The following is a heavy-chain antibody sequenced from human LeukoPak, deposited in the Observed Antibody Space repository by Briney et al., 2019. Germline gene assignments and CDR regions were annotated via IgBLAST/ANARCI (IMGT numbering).Heavy chain of an antibody. Sequence: SETLSLTCTVSGGSISSSSAYWGWIRQPPGKGLEWIGSIYYRKHTYYNPPLKSRVTISADTSKNHFSLTLGSVSATDTAVYYCASPRGFSYGYFDYWGQGTLVTVSS. CDR1: GGSISSSSAY. CDR3: ASPRGFSYGYFDY. V-gene: IGHV4-39*02. J-gene: IGHJ4*02. D-gene: IGHD5-18*01. CDR2: IYYRKHT.